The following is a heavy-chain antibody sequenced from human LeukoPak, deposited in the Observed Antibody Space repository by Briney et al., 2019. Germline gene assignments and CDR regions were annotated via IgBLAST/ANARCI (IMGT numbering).Heavy chain of an antibody. CDR2: IHYSGST. Sequence: PSETLSLTCTVSGGSISSSSYYWGWIRQPPGKGLEWIGSIHYSGSTYYNPSLKSRVTISVDTSKNQFSLKLSSVTAANTAVYYWAGRFDSSGLYGGRGTLVTVSS. CDR1: GGSISSSSYY. J-gene: IGHJ4*02. D-gene: IGHD3-22*01. CDR3: AGRFDSSGLY. V-gene: IGHV4-39*01.